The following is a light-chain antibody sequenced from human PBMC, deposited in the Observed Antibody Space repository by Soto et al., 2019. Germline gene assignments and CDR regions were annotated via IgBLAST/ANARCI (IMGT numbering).Light chain of an antibody. CDR2: GAS. CDR3: QQRSNRPIP. V-gene: IGKV3-11*01. Sequence: VLSQSPTTLTLSPGERATLSCRTSLSVSVYLAWYQQKPGQAPRLLIYGASSRATGIPDRFSGSGSGTDFTLTIICLEPEDFPLYYCQQRSNRPIPSAQVTRLE. J-gene: IGKJ5*01. CDR1: LSVSVY.